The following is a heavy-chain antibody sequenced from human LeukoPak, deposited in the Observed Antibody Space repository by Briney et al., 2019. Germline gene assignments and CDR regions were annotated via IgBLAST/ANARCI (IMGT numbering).Heavy chain of an antibody. CDR2: IYSGGST. Sequence: PSETLSLTCTVSGGSISSYYWSWIRQPPGKGLEWVSVIYSGGSTYYADSVKGRFTISRDNSKNTLYLQMNSLRAEDTAVYYCARDPPVGRIAAAGLNWFDPWGQGTLVTVSS. D-gene: IGHD6-13*01. J-gene: IGHJ5*02. V-gene: IGHV3-66*01. CDR1: GGSISSYY. CDR3: ARDPPVGRIAAAGLNWFDP.